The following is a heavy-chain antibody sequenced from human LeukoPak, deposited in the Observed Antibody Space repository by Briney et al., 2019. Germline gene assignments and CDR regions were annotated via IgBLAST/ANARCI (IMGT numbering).Heavy chain of an antibody. D-gene: IGHD6-19*01. CDR2: ISSSCSTI. Sequence: PGGSLRLSCAASGFTFSSYEMNWVRQAPGKGLEWVSYISSSCSTIYYADSVKGRFTISRDNAKNSLYLQMNSLRAEDTAVYYCARVSSGWYYFDYWGQGTLVTVSS. CDR3: ARVSSGWYYFDY. CDR1: GFTFSSYE. J-gene: IGHJ4*02. V-gene: IGHV3-48*03.